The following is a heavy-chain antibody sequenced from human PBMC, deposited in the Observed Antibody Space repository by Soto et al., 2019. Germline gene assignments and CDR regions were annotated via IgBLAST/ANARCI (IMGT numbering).Heavy chain of an antibody. J-gene: IGHJ5*02. CDR1: GASVRNGAYY. CDR3: VVALRHTARLYPWFHL. CDR2: VYESCYT. V-gene: IGHV4-31*03. D-gene: IGHD2-15*01. Sequence: LSLSCTVSGASVRNGAYYWGSVRQRPGRGLEWIGYVYESCYTYYNMSLKSRITISLDRFNNQFSLCLTSVTAADTAVYYCVVALRHTARLYPWFHLCGPGTL.